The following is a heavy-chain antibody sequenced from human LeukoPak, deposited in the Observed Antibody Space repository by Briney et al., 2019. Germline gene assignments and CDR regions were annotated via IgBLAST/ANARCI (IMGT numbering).Heavy chain of an antibody. J-gene: IGHJ4*02. CDR2: MNPNSGNT. V-gene: IGHV1-8*01. CDR1: GYTFTSYD. CDR3: ARVIKRRGYCSGGSGYRGGAGIDY. Sequence: ASVKVSCKASGYTFTSYDINWVRQATGQGLEWMGWMNPNSGNTGYAQKFQGRVTMTRNTSISTAYMELSSLRSEDTAVYYCARVIKRRGYCSGGSGYRGGAGIDYWGRGTLVTVSS. D-gene: IGHD2-15*01.